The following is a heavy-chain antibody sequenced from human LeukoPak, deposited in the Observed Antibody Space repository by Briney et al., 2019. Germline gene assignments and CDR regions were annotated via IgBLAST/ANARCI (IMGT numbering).Heavy chain of an antibody. D-gene: IGHD4-11*01. V-gene: IGHV4-34*01. J-gene: IGHJ4*02. Sequence: PSETLSLTCAVYGGSFSGYYWSWLRQPPGKGLEWVGEINHSGSNNYNPSLKSRVTISVDTSKNQFSLKLSSVTAADTAVYYCARRYLTTARRYFDYWGQGTLVTVSS. CDR1: GGSFSGYY. CDR2: INHSGSN. CDR3: ARRYLTTARRYFDY.